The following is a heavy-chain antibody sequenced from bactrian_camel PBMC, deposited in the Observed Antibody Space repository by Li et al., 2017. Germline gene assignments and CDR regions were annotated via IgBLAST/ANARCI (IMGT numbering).Heavy chain of an antibody. J-gene: IGHJ4*01. CDR1: GYTYRDYC. CDR2: IQPFSDAK. D-gene: IGHD6*01. CDR3: AAEPVLPVVCPVSWPRYYPSGGSN. Sequence: HVQLVESGGGSVQAGESLTLSCVAAEYSGYTYRDYCMGWFRQVPGKEREGVAIIQPFSDAKYYADSVKGRFTISRDDTKTALYLHLEMNNLQPEDTAKYYCAAEPVLPVVCPVSWPRYYPSGGSNWGQGTQVTVS. V-gene: IGHV3-2*01.